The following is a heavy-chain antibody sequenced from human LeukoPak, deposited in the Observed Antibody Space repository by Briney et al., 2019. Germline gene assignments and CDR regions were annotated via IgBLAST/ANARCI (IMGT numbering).Heavy chain of an antibody. CDR3: ARRIRVGYCSSTSCYRSGIDP. D-gene: IGHD2-2*01. V-gene: IGHV4-34*01. J-gene: IGHJ5*02. CDR2: INHSGST. CDR1: GGSFSGYY. Sequence: PSETLSLTCAVYGGSFSGYYWSWIRQPPGKGLEWIGEINHSGSTNYNPSLKSRVTISVDTSKNQFSLKLSSVTAADTAVYYCARRIRVGYCSSTSCYRSGIDPWGQGTLVTVSS.